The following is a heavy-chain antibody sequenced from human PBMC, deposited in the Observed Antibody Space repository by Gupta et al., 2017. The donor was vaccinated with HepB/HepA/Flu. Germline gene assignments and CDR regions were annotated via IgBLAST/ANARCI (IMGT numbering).Heavy chain of an antibody. CDR1: GGSISSSSYY. D-gene: IGHD2-2*01. CDR2: IYYSGST. Sequence: QLQLQESGPGLVKPSETLSLTCTVSGGSISSSSYYWGWIRQPPGKGLEWIGSIYYSGSTYYNPSLKSRVTISVDTSKNQFSLKLSSVTAADTAVYYCAADLPYCSSTSCHRGYFDYWGQGTLVTVSS. V-gene: IGHV4-39*01. J-gene: IGHJ4*02. CDR3: AADLPYCSSTSCHRGYFDY.